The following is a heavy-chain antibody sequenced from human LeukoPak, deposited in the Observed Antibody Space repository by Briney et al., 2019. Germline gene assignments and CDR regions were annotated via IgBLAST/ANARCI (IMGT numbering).Heavy chain of an antibody. CDR1: GFTFSTYW. CDR2: IESDGAST. CDR3: ARGYFHGSIDY. V-gene: IGHV3-74*01. Sequence: PGGSLRLSCAASGFTFSTYWLHWVRQAPGKGLVWVSRIESDGASTTYADSVQGRFTISRDNAKNTLYLQMNSLRAEDTAVYYCARGYFHGSIDYWGQGTLVTVPS. D-gene: IGHD5-18*01. J-gene: IGHJ4*02.